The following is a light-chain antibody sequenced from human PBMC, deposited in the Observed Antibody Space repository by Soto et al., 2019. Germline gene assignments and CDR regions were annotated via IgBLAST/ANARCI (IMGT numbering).Light chain of an antibody. CDR3: QQYGPSPLYT. CDR2: ATY. Sequence: VLTQSAGTLSLSPGERATLSCRAGQSVSSGYLAWYQQKPGQAPRLLIYATYTRATGIPDRFSGSGSGTDFTLTISTLQPEDFAVYYCQQYGPSPLYTFGQGTKLEIK. V-gene: IGKV3-20*01. CDR1: QSVSSGY. J-gene: IGKJ2*01.